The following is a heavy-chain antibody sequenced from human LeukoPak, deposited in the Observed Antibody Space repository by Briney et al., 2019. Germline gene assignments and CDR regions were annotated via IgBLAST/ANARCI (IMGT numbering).Heavy chain of an antibody. J-gene: IGHJ4*02. V-gene: IGHV4-39*01. D-gene: IGHD6-19*01. CDR3: ARLSTALARLNADY. Sequence: SETLSLTCSVSGGSINTYYWGWVRQPPGKGLEWVGSIYFTGSTYYNPSLKSRVTMSVDTSKNQVSLDLRSVTAADTAVYYCARLSTALARLNADYWGQGTLVTVSS. CDR2: IYFTGST. CDR1: GGSINTYY.